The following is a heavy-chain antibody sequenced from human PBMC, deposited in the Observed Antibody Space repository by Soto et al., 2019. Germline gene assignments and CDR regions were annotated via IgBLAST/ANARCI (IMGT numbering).Heavy chain of an antibody. CDR2: IYYSGST. CDR3: ARDREYYYDSSGYSSGKTGFDY. CDR1: GGSISSYY. V-gene: IGHV4-30-4*02. Sequence: SDTLSLTCTVSGGSISSYYWGWIRQPPGKGLEWIGYIYYSGSTYYNPSLKSRVTISVDTSKNQFSLKLSSVTAADTAVYYCARDREYYYDSSGYSSGKTGFDYWGQGTLVTVSS. D-gene: IGHD3-22*01. J-gene: IGHJ4*02.